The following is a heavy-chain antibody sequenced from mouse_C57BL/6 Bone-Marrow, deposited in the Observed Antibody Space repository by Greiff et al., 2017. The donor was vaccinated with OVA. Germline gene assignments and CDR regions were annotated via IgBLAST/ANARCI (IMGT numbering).Heavy chain of an antibody. CDR2: INPSSGYT. CDR3: IYGSSYWYFDV. D-gene: IGHD1-1*01. CDR1: GYTFTSYW. Sequence: VQLVESGAELAKPGASVKLSCKASGYTFTSYWMHWVKQRPGQGLEWIGYINPSSGYTKYNQKFKDKATLTADKSSSTAYMQLSSLTYEDSAVYYCIYGSSYWYFDVWGTGTTVTVSS. V-gene: IGHV1-7*01. J-gene: IGHJ1*03.